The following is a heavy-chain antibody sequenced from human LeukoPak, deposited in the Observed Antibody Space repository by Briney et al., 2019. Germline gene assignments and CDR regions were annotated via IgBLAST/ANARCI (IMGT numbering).Heavy chain of an antibody. V-gene: IGHV4-39*07. D-gene: IGHD3-9*01. Sequence: SETLSLTCTVSGGSISSSSYYWGWIRQPPGKGLEWIGEINHSGSTNYNPSLKSRVTISVDTSKNQFSLKLSSVTAADTAVYYCARGLLRYFDIYGMDVWGQGTTVTVSS. CDR1: GGSISSSSYY. CDR2: INHSGST. J-gene: IGHJ6*02. CDR3: ARGLLRYFDIYGMDV.